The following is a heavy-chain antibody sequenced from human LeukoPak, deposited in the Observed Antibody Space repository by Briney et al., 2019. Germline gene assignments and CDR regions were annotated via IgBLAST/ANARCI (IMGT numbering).Heavy chain of an antibody. CDR2: IDAKSGGK. V-gene: IGHV1-2*02. CDR3: ARIVGPAAGTFAFGI. CDR1: GYSFSDYY. Sequence: GASVKVSCKAFGYSFSDYYIHWVRQAPGQGLEWMGWIDAKSGGKNFAQKFQGRVTMTRDTSISTAYMELSRLTFDDTAVYYCARIVGPAAGTFAFGIWGQGTMVAVSS. J-gene: IGHJ3*02. D-gene: IGHD6-13*01.